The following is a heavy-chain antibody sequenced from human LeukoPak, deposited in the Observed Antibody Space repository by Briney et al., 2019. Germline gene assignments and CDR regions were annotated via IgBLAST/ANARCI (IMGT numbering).Heavy chain of an antibody. CDR3: ARRGSSAWHFDY. Sequence: GGSLRLSRAASRFTFSAYWLNWVRQAPGMGLEWVANIKQDGSEKYYVDSVKGRFTISRDNAKNSLYLQMNSLRVDDTAVYYCARRGSSAWHFDYWGQGTLVTVSS. V-gene: IGHV3-7*01. CDR2: IKQDGSEK. CDR1: RFTFSAYW. D-gene: IGHD3-10*01. J-gene: IGHJ4*02.